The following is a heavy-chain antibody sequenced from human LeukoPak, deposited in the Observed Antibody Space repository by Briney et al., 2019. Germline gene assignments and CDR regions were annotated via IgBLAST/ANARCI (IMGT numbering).Heavy chain of an antibody. Sequence: PGGSLRLSCAASGFTFSSYAMHWVRQAPGKGLEYVSAISSNGGSTYYANSVKGRFTISRDNSKNTLYLQMGSLRAEDMAVYYCAREGIQLWFGMDVWGQGTTVTVSS. V-gene: IGHV3-64*01. CDR1: GFTFSSYA. CDR3: AREGIQLWFGMDV. D-gene: IGHD5-18*01. J-gene: IGHJ6*02. CDR2: ISSNGGST.